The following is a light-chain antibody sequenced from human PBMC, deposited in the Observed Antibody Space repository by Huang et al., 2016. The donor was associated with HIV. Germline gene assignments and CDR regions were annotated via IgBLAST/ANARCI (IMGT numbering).Light chain of an antibody. CDR3: QQSHSIPKT. CDR2: SAS. V-gene: IGKV1-39*01. CDR1: HNISSF. J-gene: IGKJ1*01. Sequence: DIQMTQSPSSLSASVGDRVTITCRASHNISSFLNWYQQKPGRAPKRLIYSASGLHSGVPSRFSGSGSGTDFTLTINNLQPEDFATFYCQQSHSIPKTFGQGTKVEIK.